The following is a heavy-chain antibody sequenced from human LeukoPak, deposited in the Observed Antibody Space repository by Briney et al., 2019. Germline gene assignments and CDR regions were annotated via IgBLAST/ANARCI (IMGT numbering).Heavy chain of an antibody. J-gene: IGHJ4*02. CDR1: GFTVSSYG. D-gene: IGHD3-16*01. V-gene: IGHV3-21*01. CDR3: ARDLYTFDY. CDR2: ISSSSSYI. Sequence: GGSLRLSCAASGFTVSSYGMTWVRQAPGKGLEWVSSISSSSSYIYYADSVKGRFTISRDNAKNSLYLQMNSLRAEDTAVYYCARDLYTFDYWGQGTLVTVSS.